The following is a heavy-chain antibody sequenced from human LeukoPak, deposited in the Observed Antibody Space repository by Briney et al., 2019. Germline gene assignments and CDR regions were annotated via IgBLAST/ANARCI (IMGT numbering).Heavy chain of an antibody. V-gene: IGHV1-18*01. CDR2: ISAYNGNT. CDR3: ARATYSGYDWVWFDP. D-gene: IGHD5-12*01. J-gene: IGHJ5*02. CDR1: GYTFTSYG. Sequence: EASVKVSCKASGYTFTSYGISWVQQAPGQGLEWMGWISAYNGNTNYAQKLQGRVTMTTDTSTSTAYMELRSLRSDDTAVYYCARATYSGYDWVWFDPWGQGTLVTVSS.